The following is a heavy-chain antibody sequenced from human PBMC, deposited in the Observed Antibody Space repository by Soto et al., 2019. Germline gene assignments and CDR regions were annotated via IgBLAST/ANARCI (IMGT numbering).Heavy chain of an antibody. CDR3: ARQVFDYPRWFDP. Sequence: SETLSLTCTVSGGSISSSSYYWGWIRQPPGKGLEWIGSIYYSGSTYCNPSLKSRVTISVDTSKNQFSLKLSSVTAADTAVYYCARQVFDYPRWFDPWGQGTLVTVSS. CDR2: IYYSGST. V-gene: IGHV4-39*01. D-gene: IGHD3-9*01. CDR1: GGSISSSSYY. J-gene: IGHJ5*02.